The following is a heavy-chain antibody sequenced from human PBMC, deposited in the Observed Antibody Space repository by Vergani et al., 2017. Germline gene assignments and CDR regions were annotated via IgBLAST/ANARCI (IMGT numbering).Heavy chain of an antibody. CDR3: ARIQGGVGATTDYFVY. CDR1: GGSVSSGSYY. J-gene: IGHJ4*02. V-gene: IGHV4-61*01. CDR2: IYYSGST. D-gene: IGHD1-26*01. Sequence: QVQLQESGPGLVKPSETLSLTCTVSGGSVSSGSYYWSWIRQPPGKGLEWIGYIYYSGSTNYNPSLKSRVTISVDTSKNQFSLKLSSVTAADTAVYYCARIQGGVGATTDYFVYWGQGTLVTVSS.